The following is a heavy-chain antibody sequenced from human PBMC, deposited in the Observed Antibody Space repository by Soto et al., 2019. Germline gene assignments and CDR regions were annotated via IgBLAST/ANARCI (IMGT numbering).Heavy chain of an antibody. CDR3: AREWDFAGVVNYYYYYYMDV. J-gene: IGHJ6*03. CDR2: IYYSGST. V-gene: IGHV4-31*03. Sequence: QVQLQESGPGLVKPSQTLSLTCTVSGGSISSGGYYWSWIRQHPGKGLEWIGYIYYSGSTYYNPSLKSRVTISVDTSKNQFSLKLSSVTAADTAVYYCAREWDFAGVVNYYYYYYMDVWGKGTTVTVSS. CDR1: GGSISSGGYY. D-gene: IGHD3-3*01.